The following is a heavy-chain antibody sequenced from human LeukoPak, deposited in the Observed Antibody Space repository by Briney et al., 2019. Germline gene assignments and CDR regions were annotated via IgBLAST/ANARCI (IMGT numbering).Heavy chain of an antibody. CDR2: ISGSGGST. CDR1: GFTLSSYG. D-gene: IGHD3-10*01. CDR3: ARGGPLLWFGELAY. V-gene: IGHV3-23*01. Sequence: GGSLRLSCAASGFTLSSYGMNWVRQAPGKGLEWVSAISGSGGSTYYADSVKGRFTISRDNSKNTLYLQMNSLRAEDTAVYYCARGGPLLWFGELAYWGQGTLVTVSS. J-gene: IGHJ4*02.